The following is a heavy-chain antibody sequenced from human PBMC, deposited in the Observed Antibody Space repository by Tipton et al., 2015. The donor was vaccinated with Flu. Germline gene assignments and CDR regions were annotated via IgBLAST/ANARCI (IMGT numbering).Heavy chain of an antibody. CDR2: IRSKANSYAT. CDR3: TRHSDYYDSSGYPFDY. CDR1: GFTFSGSA. V-gene: IGHV3-73*01. J-gene: IGHJ4*02. Sequence: GSLRLSCAASGFTFSGSAMHWVRQASGKGLGWVGRIRSKANSYATAYAASVKGRFTISRDDSKNTAYLQMNSLKTEDTAVYYCTRHSDYYDSSGYPFDYWGQGTLVTVSS. D-gene: IGHD3-22*01.